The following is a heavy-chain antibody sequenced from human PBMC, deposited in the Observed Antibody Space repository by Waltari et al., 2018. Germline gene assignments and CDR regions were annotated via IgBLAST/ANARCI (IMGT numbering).Heavy chain of an antibody. CDR1: GGSFSGYY. J-gene: IGHJ5*02. Sequence: QVQLQQWGAGLLKPSETLSLTCAVYGGSFSGYYWSWIRQPPGKGLEWIGEINHSGSTNYNPSRKSRVTISVDTSKNQFSLKLSSVTAADTAVYYCARGRKYDFWSGYYTPGWFDPWGQGTLVTVSS. CDR3: ARGRKYDFWSGYYTPGWFDP. V-gene: IGHV4-34*01. CDR2: INHSGST. D-gene: IGHD3-3*01.